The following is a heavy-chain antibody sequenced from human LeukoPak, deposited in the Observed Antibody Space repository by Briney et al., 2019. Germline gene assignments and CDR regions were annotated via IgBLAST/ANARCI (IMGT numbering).Heavy chain of an antibody. V-gene: IGHV4-39*07. CDR2: IYYSGST. J-gene: IGHJ4*02. Sequence: SETLSLTCTVSGGSISSSSYYWGWIRQPPGKGLEWIGSIYYSGSTYYNPSLKSRVTISVDTSKNQFSLKLSSVTAADTAVYYCASSGGYSEDYFDYWGQGTLVTVSS. D-gene: IGHD1-26*01. CDR3: ASSGGYSEDYFDY. CDR1: GGSISSSSYY.